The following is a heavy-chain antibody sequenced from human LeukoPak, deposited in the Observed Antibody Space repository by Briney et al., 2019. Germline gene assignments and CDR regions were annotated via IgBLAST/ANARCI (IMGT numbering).Heavy chain of an antibody. J-gene: IGHJ5*02. V-gene: IGHV4-34*01. CDR3: ARCKKRYCSSTSCYGPGDWFDP. CDR1: GGSFSGYY. CDR2: INHSGST. Sequence: SETLSLTCAVYGGSFSGYYWSWIPQPPGKGVEWIGEINHSGSTNYNPSLTSRFTISVDTSKNQFSLKLSSVTAADTAVYYCARCKKRYCSSTSCYGPGDWFDPWGQGTLVTVSS. D-gene: IGHD2-2*01.